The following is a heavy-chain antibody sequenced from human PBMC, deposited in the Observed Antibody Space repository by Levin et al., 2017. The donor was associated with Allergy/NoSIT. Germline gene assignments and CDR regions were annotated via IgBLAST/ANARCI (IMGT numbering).Heavy chain of an antibody. Sequence: ASETLSLTCTVSGGSFITSSYFWAWIRQPPGKGLEWLGSIYYSGTTYYNPSLKSRLTISIDTSTNQFSLKLRSVTAADTAVYYCARHTALLWFEEFCFDSWGQGNLVAVSS. J-gene: IGHJ4*02. CDR1: GGSFITSSYF. CDR2: IYYSGTT. V-gene: IGHV4-39*01. CDR3: ARHTALLWFEEFCFDS. D-gene: IGHD3-10*01.